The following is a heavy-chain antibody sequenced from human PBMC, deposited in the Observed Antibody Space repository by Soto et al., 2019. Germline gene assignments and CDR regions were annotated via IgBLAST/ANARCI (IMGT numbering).Heavy chain of an antibody. V-gene: IGHV3-7*01. CDR2: IKQDGSEK. Sequence: GGSLRLSCAASGFTFSSDWMSWVRQAPGKGLEWVANIKQDGSEKYYVDSVKGRFTISRDNAKNSLYLQMNSLRAEDTAVYYCARVDTMVRGVIITGYYYYYYMDVWGKGTTVTVSS. CDR1: GFTFSSDW. J-gene: IGHJ6*03. D-gene: IGHD3-10*01. CDR3: ARVDTMVRGVIITGYYYYYYMDV.